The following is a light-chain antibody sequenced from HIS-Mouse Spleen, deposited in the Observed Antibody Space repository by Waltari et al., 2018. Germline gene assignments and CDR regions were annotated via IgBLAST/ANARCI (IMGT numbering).Light chain of an antibody. CDR2: EVS. CDR3: SSYAGSNNYV. V-gene: IGLV2-8*01. J-gene: IGLJ1*01. Sequence: QPALTQPPSASGSPGQSVTIPCTGTSSDVGGYNYVYWYQQHPGKAPKLMIYEVSKRPSGVPDRFSGLQAEDEADYYCSSYAGSNNYVFGTGTKVTVL. CDR1: SSDVGGYNY.